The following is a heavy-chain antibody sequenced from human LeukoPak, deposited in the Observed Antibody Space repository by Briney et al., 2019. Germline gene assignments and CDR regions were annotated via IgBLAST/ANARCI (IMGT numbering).Heavy chain of an antibody. CDR1: GFTFSPYA. CDR3: SKGLAPTGTTHTAAGY. J-gene: IGHJ4*02. D-gene: IGHD1-1*01. V-gene: IGHV3-23*01. CDR2: ISTSGGNT. Sequence: GGSLRLSCTVSGFTFSPYAMSWVRQAPGKGLEWVSSISTSGGNTYYADSVKGRFTISRDNSKNTLYLQTNSLRAEDSGVYYCSKGLAPTGTTHTAAGYWGQGTLVTVSS.